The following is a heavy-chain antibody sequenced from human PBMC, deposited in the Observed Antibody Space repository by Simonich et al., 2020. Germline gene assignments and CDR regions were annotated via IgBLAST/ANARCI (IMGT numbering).Heavy chain of an antibody. Sequence: QVQLVQSGAEVKKPGASVKVSCKASGYTFTGYYMHWVRQAPGQGLEGMGWINPKRGGTNYEQKFQGRGTMTRDTSISTAYMERSRLRSDDTAVYDCARGGVQYYYYYMDVWGKGTTVTVSS. D-gene: IGHD3-3*01. CDR3: ARGGVQYYYYYMDV. CDR1: GYTFTGYY. CDR2: INPKRGGT. V-gene: IGHV1-2*02. J-gene: IGHJ6*03.